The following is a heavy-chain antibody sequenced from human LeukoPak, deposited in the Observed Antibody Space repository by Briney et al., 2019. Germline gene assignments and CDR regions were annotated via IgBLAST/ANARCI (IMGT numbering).Heavy chain of an antibody. CDR1: GASFSVYN. D-gene: IGHD3-10*01. CDR2: INDSRGT. CDR3: ARVYVSDFLWFGESNYYFDY. V-gene: IGHV4-34*01. Sequence: PETLSLTCVVYGASFSVYNWCWIRQPPCNGLGRNGEINDSRGTTYNPLLKSRVTISVDTSKNLFSRKLSSVTAADTAVYYCARVYVSDFLWFGESNYYFDYWGQGTLVTVSS. J-gene: IGHJ4*02.